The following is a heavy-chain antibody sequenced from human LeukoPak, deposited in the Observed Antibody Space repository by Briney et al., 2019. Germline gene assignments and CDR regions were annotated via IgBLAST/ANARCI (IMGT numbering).Heavy chain of an antibody. CDR1: GFTFNRYW. CDR3: ARSGYS. D-gene: IGHD3-22*01. J-gene: IGHJ4*02. CDR2: IKEDGSRK. Sequence: GGSLRLSCAASGFTFNRYWISWVRQAPGKGLEWVANIKEDGSRKEYVNSVKGRFTISRDNAKNSLYLQMDSLRAEDTAVYYCARSGYSWGQGTLVTVSS. V-gene: IGHV3-7*01.